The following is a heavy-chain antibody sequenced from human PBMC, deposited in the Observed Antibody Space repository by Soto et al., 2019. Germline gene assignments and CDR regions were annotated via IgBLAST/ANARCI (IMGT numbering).Heavy chain of an antibody. CDR2: IKQDGSEK. Sequence: QLGGPLRLSCAASGFTFSSYWMSWVRQAPGKGLEWVANIKQDGSEKYYVDSVKGRFTISRDNAKNSLYLQMNSLRAEDTAVYYCARASGGLWLLYYFDYWGQGTLVTVSS. D-gene: IGHD5-18*01. J-gene: IGHJ4*02. V-gene: IGHV3-7*05. CDR3: ARASGGLWLLYYFDY. CDR1: GFTFSSYW.